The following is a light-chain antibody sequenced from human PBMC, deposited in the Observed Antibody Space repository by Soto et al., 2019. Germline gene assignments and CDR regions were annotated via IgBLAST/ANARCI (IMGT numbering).Light chain of an antibody. J-gene: IGKJ1*01. V-gene: IGKV3-20*01. CDR1: QSVSSSY. CDR3: QQCGSSPET. Sequence: EIVLTQSPDTLSLSPGQRATLSCRASQSVSSSYLAWYQQKPGQAPRLLIYSASSRATGVPDRFSGSGSGTDFTLTISRLEPEDFAVYYCQQCGSSPETFGQGTKVDIK. CDR2: SAS.